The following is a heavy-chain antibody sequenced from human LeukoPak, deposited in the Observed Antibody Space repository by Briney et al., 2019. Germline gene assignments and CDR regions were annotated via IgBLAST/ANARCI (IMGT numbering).Heavy chain of an antibody. CDR2: ISGSGGST. CDR1: GFTFSSYA. V-gene: IGHV3-23*01. J-gene: IGHJ4*02. D-gene: IGHD2-2*01. Sequence: PGGSLRLSCAASGFTFSSYAMSWVRQAPGKGLEWVSTISGSGGSTYYADSVKGRFTISRDNSKNTLYLQMNSLRAEDTAVYYCAKDGHGTSRTDYWGQGTLVTVSS. CDR3: AKDGHGTSRTDY.